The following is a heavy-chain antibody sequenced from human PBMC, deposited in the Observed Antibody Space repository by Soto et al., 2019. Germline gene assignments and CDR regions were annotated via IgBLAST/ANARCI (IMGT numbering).Heavy chain of an antibody. V-gene: IGHV4-59*01. CDR3: ARARYQLLHPYYYGMDV. CDR1: GGSISSYD. CDR2: IHYSGST. Sequence: SETLSLTCTVSGGSISSYDWSWIRQSPGKGLEWIGYIHYSGSTKSNPSLKSRVTISVDTSRNQVSLKLSSVTAADSAVYFCARARYQLLHPYYYGMDVWGQGTTVTVSS. D-gene: IGHD2-2*01. J-gene: IGHJ6*02.